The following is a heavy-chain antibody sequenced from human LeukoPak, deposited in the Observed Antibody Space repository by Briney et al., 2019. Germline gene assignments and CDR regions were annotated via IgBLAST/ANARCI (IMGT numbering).Heavy chain of an antibody. CDR2: IIPILGIA. D-gene: IGHD6-13*01. V-gene: IGHV1-69*04. CDR3: ARATDPSSWYSAYGMDV. Sequence: SVKVSCKASGGTFSSYAISWVRQAPGQGLEWMGRIIPILGIANYAQKFQGRVTITADKSTSTAYMELSSLRSEDTAVYYCARATDPSSWYSAYGMDVWGQGTTVTVS. CDR1: GGTFSSYA. J-gene: IGHJ6*02.